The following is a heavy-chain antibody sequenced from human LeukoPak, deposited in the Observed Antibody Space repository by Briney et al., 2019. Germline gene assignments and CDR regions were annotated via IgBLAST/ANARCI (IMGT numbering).Heavy chain of an antibody. CDR3: ARVSPVRGNYYDSSGYSTPDNWFDP. J-gene: IGHJ5*02. CDR1: GFTFSSYW. V-gene: IGHV3-7*01. D-gene: IGHD3-22*01. Sequence: GGSLRLSCAASGFTFSSYWMSWLRQAPGKGLEWVANIKQDGSEKYYLDSVKGRFTISRDNAKNSLYLQMNSLRAEDTAVYYCARVSPVRGNYYDSSGYSTPDNWFDPWGQGTLVTVSS. CDR2: IKQDGSEK.